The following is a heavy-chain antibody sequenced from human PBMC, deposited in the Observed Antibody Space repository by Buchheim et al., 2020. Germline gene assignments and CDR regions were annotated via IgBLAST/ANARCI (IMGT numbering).Heavy chain of an antibody. CDR2: ITGNGDTT. V-gene: IGHV3-23*01. D-gene: IGHD1-14*01. CDR1: GFNFGNSG. J-gene: IGHJ4*02. Sequence: EVQLLESGGGLVQPGGSLRLSCAASGFNFGNSGMSWVRQAPRQGLEWVSGITGNGDTTYYADSMTDRFTISRDNSKDTVYLQMNSLRAEATALYYCLKDRPDGHKYYFDYWGQGTL. CDR3: LKDRPDGHKYYFDY.